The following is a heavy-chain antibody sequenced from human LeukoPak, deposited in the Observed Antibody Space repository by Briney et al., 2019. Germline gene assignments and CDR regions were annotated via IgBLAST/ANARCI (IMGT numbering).Heavy chain of an antibody. D-gene: IGHD1-7*01. V-gene: IGHV3-11*01. CDR2: ISSSGSTI. Sequence: GGSLRLSCAASGFTFSDYYMSWIRQAPGKGLEWVSYISSSGSTIYYADSVKGRFTISRDNAKNSLYLQMNSLRAEDTAVYYCARQNGNSNINYYYYGMDVWGQGTTVTVSS. CDR1: GFTFSDYY. J-gene: IGHJ6*02. CDR3: ARQNGNSNINYYYYGMDV.